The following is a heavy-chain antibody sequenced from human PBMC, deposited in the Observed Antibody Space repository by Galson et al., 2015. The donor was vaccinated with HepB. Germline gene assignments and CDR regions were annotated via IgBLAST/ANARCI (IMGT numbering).Heavy chain of an antibody. CDR2: ISYDRYT. J-gene: IGHJ4*02. CDR3: AKTGPLYFES. CDR1: GFTFSSNG. V-gene: IGHV3-30*18. Sequence: LRLSCAASGFTFSSNGMHWVRQAPGKGLEWVAVISYDRYTYYADSFKGRFTISRDNSKNTVYLQMNSLRAEDTAVYYCAKTGPLYFESWGQGTLVTVSS.